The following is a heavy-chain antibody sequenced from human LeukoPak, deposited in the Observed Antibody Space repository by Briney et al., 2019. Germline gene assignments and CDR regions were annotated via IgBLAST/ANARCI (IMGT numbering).Heavy chain of an antibody. CDR3: ARGSPFFPFDY. J-gene: IGHJ4*02. CDR1: GGSFSGYY. D-gene: IGHD3-3*01. CDR2: ITHSGST. V-gene: IGHV4-34*01. Sequence: SGTLSLTCAVYGGSFSGYYWSWIRQPPGKGLEWIGEITHSGSTNYNPSLKSRVTISVDTSKNQFSLKLSSVTAADTAVYYCARGSPFFPFDYWGQGTLVTVPP.